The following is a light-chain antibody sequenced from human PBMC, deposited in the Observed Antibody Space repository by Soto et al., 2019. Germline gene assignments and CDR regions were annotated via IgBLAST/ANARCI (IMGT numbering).Light chain of an antibody. J-gene: IGLJ2*01. CDR3: NSWTTSTTMI. CDR1: RSDIGAYNF. V-gene: IGLV2-14*03. CDR2: DVN. Sequence: QSVLTQPASVSGSPGQSITISCTGTRSDIGAYNFVSWYQQHPGKAPKLILYDVNIRPSGVSYRFSGSKSGNTASLTISGLQAEDEADYYCNSWTTSTTMIFGGGTKVTVL.